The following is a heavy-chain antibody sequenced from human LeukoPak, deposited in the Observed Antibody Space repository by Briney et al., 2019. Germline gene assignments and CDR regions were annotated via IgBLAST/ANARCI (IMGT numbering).Heavy chain of an antibody. Sequence: GGSLRLSCAASGFTFSSYSMNWVRQAPGKGLEWVSYISSGSSTIYYADSVKGRFTISRDNAENSLYLQMNSLRAEDTAVYYCARGASAGYYMDVWGKGTTVTVSS. J-gene: IGHJ6*03. D-gene: IGHD3-10*01. CDR1: GFTFSSYS. CDR2: ISSGSSTI. CDR3: ARGASAGYYMDV. V-gene: IGHV3-48*01.